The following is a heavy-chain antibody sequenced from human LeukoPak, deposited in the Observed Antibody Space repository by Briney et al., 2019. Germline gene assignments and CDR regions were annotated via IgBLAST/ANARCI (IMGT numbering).Heavy chain of an antibody. CDR3: ARASSDDTAMATPFAY. J-gene: IGHJ4*02. CDR2: IIPIFGTP. D-gene: IGHD5-18*01. V-gene: IGHV1-69*13. Sequence: GASGKVSCKASGGTFSNYAINWVRQAPGQGLEWMGGIIPIFGTPNYVQKFQGRVTITADESTSTAYMELSSLRSEDTAVYYCARASSDDTAMATPFAYWGQGTLVTVSS. CDR1: GGTFSNYA.